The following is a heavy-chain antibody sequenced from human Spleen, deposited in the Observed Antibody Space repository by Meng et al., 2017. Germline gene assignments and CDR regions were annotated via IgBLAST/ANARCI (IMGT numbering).Heavy chain of an antibody. V-gene: IGHV4-34*01. Sequence: VDVQQRGAGLLRPSEPLSLTCVVSGGSFSDYYWSWIRQPPGKGLELIGEINHRGSTNYNPSLESRATISVDTSQNTLSLKLSSVTAADSAVYYCARGPTTMAHDFDYWGQGTLVTVSS. J-gene: IGHJ4*02. CDR3: ARGPTTMAHDFDY. CDR2: INHRGST. D-gene: IGHD4-11*01. CDR1: GGSFSDYY.